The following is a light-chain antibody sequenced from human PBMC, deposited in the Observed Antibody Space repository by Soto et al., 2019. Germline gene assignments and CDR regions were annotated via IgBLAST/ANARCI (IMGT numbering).Light chain of an antibody. Sequence: DIPMTQSPSSLSASVGDRVTITCRASQGISNLLGWFQHKPGKAPKRLIYAASSLQGGVPSRFSGSGSATEFTLTITGLQPEDFADYYCLQHNTYPYTFGQGTKLEIK. CDR1: QGISNL. V-gene: IGKV1-17*01. CDR3: LQHNTYPYT. CDR2: AAS. J-gene: IGKJ2*01.